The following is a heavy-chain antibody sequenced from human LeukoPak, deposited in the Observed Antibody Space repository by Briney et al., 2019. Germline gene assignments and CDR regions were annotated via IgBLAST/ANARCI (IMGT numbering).Heavy chain of an antibody. CDR3: AREVRYSSSWIDY. J-gene: IGHJ4*02. CDR1: GGSISSYY. Sequence: ETLSLTCTVSGGSISSYYWSWIRQPPGKGLEWIGYIYYSGSTNYNPSLKSRVTISVDTSKNQFSLKLSSVTAADTAVYYCAREVRYSSSWIDYWGQGTLVTVSS. CDR2: IYYSGST. V-gene: IGHV4-59*01. D-gene: IGHD6-13*01.